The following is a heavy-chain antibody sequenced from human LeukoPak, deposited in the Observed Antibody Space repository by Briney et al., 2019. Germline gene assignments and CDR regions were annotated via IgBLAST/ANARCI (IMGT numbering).Heavy chain of an antibody. Sequence: SETLSLTCTVSGGSISSYYWSWIRQPPGKGLEWIGYIYYSGSTNYNPSLKSRVTISVDTSKNQFSLKLSSVTAADTAVYYCARVSRRVTFDYWGQGTLVTVSS. CDR3: ARVSRRVTFDY. CDR1: GGSISSYY. CDR2: IYYSGST. V-gene: IGHV4-59*01. D-gene: IGHD4-4*01. J-gene: IGHJ4*02.